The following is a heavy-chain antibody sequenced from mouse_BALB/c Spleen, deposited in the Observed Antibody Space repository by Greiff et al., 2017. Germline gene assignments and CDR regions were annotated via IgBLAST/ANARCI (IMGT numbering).Heavy chain of an antibody. CDR1: GFTFSDYY. J-gene: IGHJ3*01. V-gene: IGHV5-4*02. CDR2: ISDGGSYT. D-gene: IGHD4-1*01. CDR3: ARDLGTGAWFAY. Sequence: EVKLMESGGGLVKPGGSLKLSCAASGFTFSDYYMYWVRQTPEKRLEWVATISDGGSYTYYPDSVKGRFTISRDNAKNNLYLQMSSLKSEDTAMYYCARDLGTGAWFAYWGQGTLVTVSA.